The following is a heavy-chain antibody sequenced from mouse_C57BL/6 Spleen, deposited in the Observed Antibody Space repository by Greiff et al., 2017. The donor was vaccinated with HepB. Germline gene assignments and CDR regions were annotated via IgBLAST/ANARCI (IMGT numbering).Heavy chain of an antibody. CDR3: ASGEAQATYAMDY. V-gene: IGHV1-81*01. CDR2: IYPRSGNT. D-gene: IGHD3-2*02. J-gene: IGHJ4*01. CDR1: GYTFTSYG. Sequence: QVQLQQSGAELARPGASVKLSCKASGYTFTSYGISWVKQRTGQGLEWIGEIYPRSGNTYYNEKFKGKATLTADKSSSTAYMELRSLTSEDSAVYFCASGEAQATYAMDYWGQGTSVTVSS.